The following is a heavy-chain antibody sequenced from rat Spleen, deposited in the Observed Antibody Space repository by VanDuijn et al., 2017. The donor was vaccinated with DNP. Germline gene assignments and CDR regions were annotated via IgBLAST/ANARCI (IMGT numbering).Heavy chain of an antibody. CDR1: GFTFSSFP. CDR2: ISNTGDST. Sequence: EVQLVESGGGSVQPGRSMKLSCAASGFTFSSFPMAWVRQAPTKGLDWVATISNTGDSTYYRDSVRGRFTISRDNGESSLYLQMDSLRSEDTATYYCVRQDYGGLRNWFAYWGQGTLVTVSS. J-gene: IGHJ3*01. V-gene: IGHV5-46*01. D-gene: IGHD1-11*01. CDR3: VRQDYGGLRNWFAY.